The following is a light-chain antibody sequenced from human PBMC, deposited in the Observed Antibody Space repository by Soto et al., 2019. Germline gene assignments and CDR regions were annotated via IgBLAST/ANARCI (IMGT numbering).Light chain of an antibody. Sequence: QSVLTQPPSVSAAPGQTVTISCSGSSSNIGNNYVSWYQQLPGTAPKLLIYDNNKRPSGIPDRFSGSNSGTSATLGITGLQTGDEADYYCGTWDSSLSAGGVFGGGTKLTVL. J-gene: IGLJ2*01. V-gene: IGLV1-51*01. CDR1: SSNIGNNY. CDR2: DNN. CDR3: GTWDSSLSAGGV.